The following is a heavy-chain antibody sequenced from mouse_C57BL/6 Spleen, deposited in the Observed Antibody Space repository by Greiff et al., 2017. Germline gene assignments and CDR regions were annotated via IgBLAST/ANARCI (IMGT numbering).Heavy chain of an antibody. J-gene: IGHJ2*01. Sequence: QVQLQQSGPELVKPGASVKISCKASGYAFSSSWMNWVKQRPGKGLEWIGRIYPGDGDTNYNGKFKSKATLTVDTSSSTAYMQLSSLTSEDSAVYYCASRGGSLLFDYWGQGTTLTVSS. CDR2: IYPGDGDT. D-gene: IGHD6-1*01. CDR3: ASRGGSLLFDY. V-gene: IGHV1-82*01. CDR1: GYAFSSSW.